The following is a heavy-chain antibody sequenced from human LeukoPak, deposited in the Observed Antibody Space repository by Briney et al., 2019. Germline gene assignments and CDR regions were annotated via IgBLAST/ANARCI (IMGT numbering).Heavy chain of an antibody. J-gene: IGHJ4*02. D-gene: IGHD1-26*01. CDR1: GFIFSSFA. Sequence: GGSLRLSCAASGFIFSSFAIHWVRQAPGKGLEWVAAISDDGNNKYYSDSAKGRFTVSRDNSQNMVFLQMNGLKIDDTAVYYCARGYSATCYKFLDSWGPGTLVTVSS. V-gene: IGHV3-30*04. CDR3: ARGYSATCYKFLDS. CDR2: ISDDGNNK.